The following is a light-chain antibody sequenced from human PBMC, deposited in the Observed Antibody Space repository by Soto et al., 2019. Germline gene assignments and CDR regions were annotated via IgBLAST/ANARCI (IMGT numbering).Light chain of an antibody. J-gene: IGLJ1*01. Sequence: QSALTQPASVSGSPGQSVTISCPGTSSDGGGYNYVAWYQQHPGRAPKLMTYDVSNRPSAVSTRFSGSKSGNTASLTISGLQAEDEAEYYCSSYTSSSTYVFGTGTKVTVL. V-gene: IGLV2-14*01. CDR2: DVS. CDR3: SSYTSSSTYV. CDR1: SSDGGGYNY.